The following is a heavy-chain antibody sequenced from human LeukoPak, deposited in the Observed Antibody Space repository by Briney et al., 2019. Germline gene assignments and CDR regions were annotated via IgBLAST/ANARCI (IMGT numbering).Heavy chain of an antibody. Sequence: ASVKVSCKASGYTFTGYYMHWVRQAPGQGLEWMGWINPNSGDTNFAQKFQGRVTMTRDTSIRTVYMELSRLTSDDTAIYYCAAGGYYSFLVSWGPGTLVSVSS. D-gene: IGHD3-10*01. V-gene: IGHV1-2*02. CDR2: INPNSGDT. CDR1: GYTFTGYY. J-gene: IGHJ5*02. CDR3: AAGGYYSFLVS.